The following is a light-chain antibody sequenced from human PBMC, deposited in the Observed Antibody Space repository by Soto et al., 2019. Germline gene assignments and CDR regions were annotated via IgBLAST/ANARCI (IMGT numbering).Light chain of an antibody. V-gene: IGLV2-14*01. Sequence: QSALTQPASVSGSPGQSITISCTGTTSDIGHYNYVSWYQHHPGKAPKLMIYEVTNRPSGISKRFSGSKSGNTATLTISGLQAEDEADYYCNSYTSSSTLNVFGTGTKVT. CDR3: NSYTSSSTLNV. CDR2: EVT. J-gene: IGLJ1*01. CDR1: TSDIGHYNY.